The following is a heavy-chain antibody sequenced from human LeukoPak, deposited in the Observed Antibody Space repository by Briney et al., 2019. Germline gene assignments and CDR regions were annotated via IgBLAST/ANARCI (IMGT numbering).Heavy chain of an antibody. CDR1: GGSISSSSYY. V-gene: IGHV4-39*01. J-gene: IGHJ2*01. Sequence: PSETLSLTCTVSGGSISSSSYYWGWIRQPPGKGLEWIGSIYYSGSTYYNPSLKSRVTISVDTSKNQFSLKLSSVTAADTAVYYCAGNPNTYYDILTGYFKDWYFDLWGRGTLVTVSS. CDR2: IYYSGST. D-gene: IGHD3-9*01. CDR3: AGNPNTYYDILTGYFKDWYFDL.